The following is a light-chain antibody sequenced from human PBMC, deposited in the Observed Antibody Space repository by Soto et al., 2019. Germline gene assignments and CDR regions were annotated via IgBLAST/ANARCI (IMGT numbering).Light chain of an antibody. V-gene: IGKV3-11*01. J-gene: IGKJ4*01. Sequence: EIVLTQSPATLYLSPGERATLSCRASQSVSSYLAWYQQKPGQAPRLLIYDASNRATGIPARLSGSGSGTDFTLTTSSLEPEDFAVYYCQQRSNWPTTFGGGTKVEIK. CDR3: QQRSNWPTT. CDR1: QSVSSY. CDR2: DAS.